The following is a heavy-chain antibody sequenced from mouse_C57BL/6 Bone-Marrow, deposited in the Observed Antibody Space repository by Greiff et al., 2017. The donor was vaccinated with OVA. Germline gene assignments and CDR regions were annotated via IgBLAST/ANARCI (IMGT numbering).Heavy chain of an antibody. CDR2: IHPSDSDT. D-gene: IGHD1-1*01. CDR3: AIPYYYGSSQGYFDY. V-gene: IGHV1-74*01. Sequence: QVQLQQPGAELVKPGASVKVSCKASGYTFTSYWMHWVKQRPGQGLEWIGRIHPSDSDTNYNQKFKGKATLTVDQSSRKAYMQLSSRTPEDSAVYYWAIPYYYGSSQGYFDYWGQGTTLTVSS. CDR1: GYTFTSYW. J-gene: IGHJ2*01.